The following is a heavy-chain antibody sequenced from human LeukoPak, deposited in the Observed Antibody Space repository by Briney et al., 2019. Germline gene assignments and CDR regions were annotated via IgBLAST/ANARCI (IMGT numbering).Heavy chain of an antibody. J-gene: IGHJ4*02. CDR2: INLDGTEE. CDR3: ASGRHDFLH. V-gene: IGHV3-7*03. D-gene: IGHD3/OR15-3a*01. CDR1: GFVFSTYW. Sequence: GRSLRLSCAASGFVFSTYWMTWVRQAPGKGLEWVANINLDGTEEHYVDSSLKGRFTISRDNAKNSLYLQMTSLRVEDTAVYYCASGRHDFLHWGQGTLVTVSS.